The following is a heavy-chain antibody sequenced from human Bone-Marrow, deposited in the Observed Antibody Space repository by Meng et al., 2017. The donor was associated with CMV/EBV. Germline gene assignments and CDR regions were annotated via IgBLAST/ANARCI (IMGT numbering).Heavy chain of an antibody. CDR3: SRGLHYYDNSGYYRAGY. D-gene: IGHD3-22*01. J-gene: IGHJ4*02. V-gene: IGHV1-8*01. Sequence: ASVKVSCKASGYTFTTYDISWVRQATGQGLEWMGWMNPISGDTAFAQKFQGRVTMTRGTSISTADLEMSSLTYEHTARYYCSRGLHYYDNSGYYRAGYWGQGNLVTVSS. CDR2: MNPISGDT. CDR1: GYTFTTYD.